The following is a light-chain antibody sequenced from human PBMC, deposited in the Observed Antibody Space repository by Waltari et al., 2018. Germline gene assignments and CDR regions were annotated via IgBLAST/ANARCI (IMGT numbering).Light chain of an antibody. CDR1: RWDVGAYRY. CDR2: EVD. J-gene: IGLJ1*01. Sequence: QSALTQPPSATGSPGQSVTISCTGGRWDVGAYRYVSWYQQHPGRAPKVIMYEVDKRPSGVPARFSGSKSGTPASLTISGLKVDDEADYYCTSYGGTNNFLFGSGTKVTV. V-gene: IGLV2-8*01. CDR3: TSYGGTNNFL.